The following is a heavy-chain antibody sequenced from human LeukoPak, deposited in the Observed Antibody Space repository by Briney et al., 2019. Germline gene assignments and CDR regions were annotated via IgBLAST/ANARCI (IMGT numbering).Heavy chain of an antibody. D-gene: IGHD3-10*01. J-gene: IGHJ4*01. V-gene: IGHV4-59*01. Sequence: SETLSLTCTVSDDSISSYYWNWVRQPPGKGLEWFGYNSYSGSANYNPSLKSRVTISLDTSRNQFALKMSSVTAADTAVYYCAASSGSGNYFAYWGRGSLVTVAS. CDR3: AASSGSGNYFAY. CDR2: NSYSGSA. CDR1: DDSISSYY.